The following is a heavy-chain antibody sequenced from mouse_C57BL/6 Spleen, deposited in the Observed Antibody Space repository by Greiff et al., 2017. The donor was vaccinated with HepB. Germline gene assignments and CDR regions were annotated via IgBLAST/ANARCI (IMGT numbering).Heavy chain of an antibody. CDR2: IDPSDSET. CDR3: ARSNYGSSYVWFAY. J-gene: IGHJ3*01. D-gene: IGHD1-1*01. Sequence: QVQLQQPGAELVRPGSSVKLSCKASGYTFTSYWMHWVKQRPIQGLEWIGNIDPSDSETHYNQKFKDKATLTVDKSSSTAYMQLSSLTSEDSAVYYCARSNYGSSYVWFAYWGQGTLVTVSA. V-gene: IGHV1-52*01. CDR1: GYTFTSYW.